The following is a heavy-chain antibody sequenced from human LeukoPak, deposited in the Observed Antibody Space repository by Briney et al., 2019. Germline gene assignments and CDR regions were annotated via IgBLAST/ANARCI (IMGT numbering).Heavy chain of an antibody. D-gene: IGHD4/OR15-4a*01. Sequence: GGSLRLSCVASGFTFSTYWMNWVRQAPGKGLEWVATIKEDGSDRFYVDSVKGRFTISRDNAKNSLYLQMNSLRAEDTAVYYCARDLSMGNTVLDYWGQGILVTVSS. V-gene: IGHV3-7*01. CDR3: ARDLSMGNTVLDY. CDR2: IKEDGSDR. CDR1: GFTFSTYW. J-gene: IGHJ4*02.